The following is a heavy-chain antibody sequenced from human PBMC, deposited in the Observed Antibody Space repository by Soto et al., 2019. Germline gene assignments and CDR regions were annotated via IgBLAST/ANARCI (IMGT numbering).Heavy chain of an antibody. V-gene: IGHV3-21*01. CDR2: ISSRSNFI. Sequence: LRLTCEASGFIFGNYSMNWVRQAPGKGLEWVSSISSRSNFIYYADSLRGRVTISRDNTQNSLHLQMNSLRVEDTAIYYCARVQKLYGNSVYYYGMDVWGQGTTVTVSS. CDR1: GFIFGNYS. J-gene: IGHJ6*02. D-gene: IGHD3-10*01. CDR3: ARVQKLYGNSVYYYGMDV.